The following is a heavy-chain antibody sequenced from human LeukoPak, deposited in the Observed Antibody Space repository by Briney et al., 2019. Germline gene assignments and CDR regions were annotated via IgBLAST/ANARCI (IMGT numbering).Heavy chain of an antibody. J-gene: IGHJ3*02. CDR3: ARDRRLLYFGELFHDAFDI. CDR1: GFTFSNYV. Sequence: GGSLRLSCAASGFTFSNYVMSWVRQAPGKGLEWVSVIYSDGNTYYADSVKGRFTISRDNSKNTLYLQMNSLRAEDTAVYYCARDRRLLYFGELFHDAFDIWGQGTMVTVSS. V-gene: IGHV3-53*01. CDR2: IYSDGNT. D-gene: IGHD3-10*01.